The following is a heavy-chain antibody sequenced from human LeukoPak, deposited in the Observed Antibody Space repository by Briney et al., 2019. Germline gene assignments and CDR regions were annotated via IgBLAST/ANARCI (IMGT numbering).Heavy chain of an antibody. CDR3: AREKVARFDP. CDR2: INHSGST. D-gene: IGHD2-15*01. Sequence: SETLSLTCAVYGGSFSGYYWSWIRQPPGKGLEWIGEINHSGSTNYNPSLKSRVTISVDTSKNQFSLKLSSVTAADTAVYHCAREKVARFDPWGQGTLVTVSS. J-gene: IGHJ5*02. CDR1: GGSFSGYY. V-gene: IGHV4-34*01.